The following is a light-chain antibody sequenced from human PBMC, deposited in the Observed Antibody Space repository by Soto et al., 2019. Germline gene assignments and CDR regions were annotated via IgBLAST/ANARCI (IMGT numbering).Light chain of an antibody. CDR1: QSISSW. CDR2: DAS. Sequence: DIQMTQSPSTLSASVGARVTITCRASQSISSWLAWYQQKPGKAPKLLIYDASSLESGVPSRFSGSGSGKEFTLTISSLQPDDFATYYCQQYNSYSYTFGQGTKLEIK. J-gene: IGKJ2*01. V-gene: IGKV1-5*01. CDR3: QQYNSYSYT.